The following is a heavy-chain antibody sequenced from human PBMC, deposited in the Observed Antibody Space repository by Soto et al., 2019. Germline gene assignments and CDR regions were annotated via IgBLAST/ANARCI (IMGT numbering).Heavy chain of an antibody. CDR2: MNANSGNT. J-gene: IGHJ6*02. V-gene: IGHV1-8*01. D-gene: IGHD6-19*01. CDR1: GYTFTSYD. CDR3: ARDGGEQWLVRGYYGMDV. Sequence: ASVKVSCKASGYTFTSYDINWVRQATGQGLEWMGWMNANSGNTGYAQKFQGRVTMTRDTSASTAYMELSSLRSEDTAVYYCARDGGEQWLVRGYYGMDVWGQGTTVTVS.